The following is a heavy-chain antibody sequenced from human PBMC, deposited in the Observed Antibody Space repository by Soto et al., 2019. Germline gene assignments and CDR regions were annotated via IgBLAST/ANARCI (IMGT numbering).Heavy chain of an antibody. CDR3: AREGRIAARRSRRYWFDP. V-gene: IGHV4-34*01. CDR1: GGSFSGYY. Sequence: SETLSLTCAVYGGSFSGYYWSWIRQPPGKGLEWIGEINHSGSTNYNPSLKSRVTISVDTSKNQFSLKLSSVTAADTAVYYCAREGRIAARRSRRYWFDPWGQGTLVTVSS. CDR2: INHSGST. J-gene: IGHJ5*02. D-gene: IGHD6-6*01.